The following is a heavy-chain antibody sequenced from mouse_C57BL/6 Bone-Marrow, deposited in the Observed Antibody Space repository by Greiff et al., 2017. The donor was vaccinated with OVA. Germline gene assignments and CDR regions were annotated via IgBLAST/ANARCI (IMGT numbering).Heavy chain of an antibody. CDR3: ALYYYGSPWFAY. J-gene: IGHJ3*01. CDR2: IDPSDSET. Sequence: QVQLQQPGAELVRPGSSVKLSCKASGYTFTSYWMHWVKQRPIQGLEWIGNIDPSDSETHYNQKFKDKATLTVDKSSSTAYMQLSSLTSEDSAVYYCALYYYGSPWFAYWGQGTLVTVSA. CDR1: GYTFTSYW. D-gene: IGHD1-1*01. V-gene: IGHV1-52*01.